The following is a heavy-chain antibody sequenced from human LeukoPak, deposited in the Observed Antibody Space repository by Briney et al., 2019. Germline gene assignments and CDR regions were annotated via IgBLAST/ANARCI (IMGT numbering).Heavy chain of an antibody. V-gene: IGHV4-30-2*01. CDR2: INHSGST. D-gene: IGHD5-18*01. CDR3: ARSSYVDTLRH. J-gene: IGHJ4*02. Sequence: SQTLSLTCTVSGGSISSGGYYWSWIRQPPGKGLEWIGEINHSGSTNYNPSLKSRVTISVDTSKNQFSLKLSSVTAADTAVYYCARSSYVDTLRHWGQGTLVTVSS. CDR1: GGSISSGGYY.